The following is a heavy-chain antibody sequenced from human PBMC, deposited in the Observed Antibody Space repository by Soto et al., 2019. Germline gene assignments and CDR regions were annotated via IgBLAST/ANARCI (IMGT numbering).Heavy chain of an antibody. J-gene: IGHJ5*02. V-gene: IGHV4-39*01. CDR1: GGSISSISDY. D-gene: IGHD3-22*01. CDR2: IFNRGNT. Sequence: PSETRSFTWSVAGGSISSISDYWAWIRQPPGKGLEWIGNIFNRGNTYYKSSFKGRVTISVDTSKHQFSRKLSSVIAADTAVSYCARHDRYYYDSSGYRWFDPWGQGTLVTSPQ. CDR3: ARHDRYYYDSSGYRWFDP.